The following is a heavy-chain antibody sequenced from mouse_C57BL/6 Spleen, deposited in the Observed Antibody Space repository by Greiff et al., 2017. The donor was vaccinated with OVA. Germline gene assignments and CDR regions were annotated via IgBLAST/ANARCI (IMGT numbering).Heavy chain of an antibody. CDR1: GYTFTSYW. CDR2: IYPGSGST. Sequence: QVQLQQSGAELVKPGASVKMSCKASGYTFTSYWITWVKQRPGQGLEWIGDIYPGSGSTNYNEKFKSKATLTVDTSSSTAYMQLSSLTSEDSAVDYCASGNDGSSYFDYWGQGTTLTVSS. V-gene: IGHV1-55*01. D-gene: IGHD1-1*01. J-gene: IGHJ2*01. CDR3: ASGNDGSSYFDY.